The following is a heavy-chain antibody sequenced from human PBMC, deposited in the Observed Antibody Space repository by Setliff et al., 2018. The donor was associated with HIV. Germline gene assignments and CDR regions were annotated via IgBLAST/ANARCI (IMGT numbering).Heavy chain of an antibody. V-gene: IGHV4-31*03. Sequence: PSETLSLTCSVSGVSINRTDHYWGWIRQSPGKSLEWIGYIYYSGSTDYNPSLKSRVTISVDPSKNQFSLKMNSVTAADTAVYYCARASYSYDSTGYLYWGQGTLVTVSS. CDR3: ARASYSYDSTGYLY. J-gene: IGHJ4*02. D-gene: IGHD3-22*01. CDR1: GVSINRTDHY. CDR2: IYYSGST.